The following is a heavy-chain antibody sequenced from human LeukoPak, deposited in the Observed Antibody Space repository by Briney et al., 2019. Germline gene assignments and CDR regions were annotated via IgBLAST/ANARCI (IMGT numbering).Heavy chain of an antibody. Sequence: GGSLRLSCAASGFTFSSYAMSWVRQAPGKGLEWVSAISGSGGSTYYADSVKGRFTLSRDNSKNTLYLQMNSLRAEDTAVYYCAKDTGGYESYFDYWGQGTLVTVSS. CDR2: ISGSGGST. CDR3: AKDTGGYESYFDY. V-gene: IGHV3-23*01. J-gene: IGHJ4*02. CDR1: GFTFSSYA. D-gene: IGHD5-12*01.